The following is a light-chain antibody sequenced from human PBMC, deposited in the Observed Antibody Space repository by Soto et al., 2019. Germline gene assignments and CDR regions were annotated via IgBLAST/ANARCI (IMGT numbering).Light chain of an antibody. CDR3: QQYGSSPMT. V-gene: IGKV3-20*01. J-gene: IGKJ5*01. CDR1: ESISNSY. Sequence: EIVLTQSPGTLSLSPGERATLSCRASESISNSYLAWYQQKPGQAPRVLIYVASTRATGIPARFSGSGSGTDFTLSISRVEPEDFAVYYCQQYGSSPMTFGQGTRLEIK. CDR2: VAS.